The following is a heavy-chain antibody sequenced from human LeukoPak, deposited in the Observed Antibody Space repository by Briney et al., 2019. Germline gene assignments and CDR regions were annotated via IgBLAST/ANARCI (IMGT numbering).Heavy chain of an antibody. CDR1: GGSISSSSYY. CDR3: ARSLMAREWFDP. Sequence: SETLSLTCTVSGGSISSSSYYWGWIRQPPGKGLEWIGSIYYSGSTYYNPSLKSRVTISVDTSKNQFSLKLSSVTAADTAVYYCARSLMAREWFDPWGQGTLVTVSS. D-gene: IGHD5-24*01. CDR2: IYYSGST. J-gene: IGHJ5*02. V-gene: IGHV4-39*07.